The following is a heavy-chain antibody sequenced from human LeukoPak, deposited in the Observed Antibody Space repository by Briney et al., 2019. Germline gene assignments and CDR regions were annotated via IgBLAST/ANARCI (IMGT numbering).Heavy chain of an antibody. Sequence: PSETLSLTCTVSGGPISSYYWSWIRQPPGKGLEWIGYIYYSGSTNYNPSLKSRVTISVDTSKDQFSLKLSSVTAADTDVYYCARARRRDAFDIWGQGTMVTVSS. J-gene: IGHJ3*02. V-gene: IGHV4-59*01. CDR3: ARARRRDAFDI. CDR2: IYYSGST. CDR1: GGPISSYY.